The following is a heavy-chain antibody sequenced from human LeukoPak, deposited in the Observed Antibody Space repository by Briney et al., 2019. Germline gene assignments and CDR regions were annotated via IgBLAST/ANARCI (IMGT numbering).Heavy chain of an antibody. CDR3: ARSEGGTYYDFWSGPKYYFDY. V-gene: IGHV3-7*01. Sequence: GGSLRLSCAASGFTFSSYWMSWVRQAPGKGLEWVANIKQDGSEKYYVDSVKGRFTISRDNAKNSLYLQMNSLGAEDTAVYYCARSEGGTYYDFWSGPKYYFDYWGQGTLVTVSS. J-gene: IGHJ4*02. CDR2: IKQDGSEK. D-gene: IGHD3-3*01. CDR1: GFTFSSYW.